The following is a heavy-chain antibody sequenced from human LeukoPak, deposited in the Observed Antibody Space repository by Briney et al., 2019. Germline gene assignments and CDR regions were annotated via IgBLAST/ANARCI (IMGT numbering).Heavy chain of an antibody. CDR3: ARDYDRWNNDCFDP. CDR2: VGAYDGDT. Sequence: ASVKVSCKASGYTFTNYGISWVRQAPGQGLEWIGWVGAYDGDTNYAEKVQGRDTMTTDTSTSTAYLELRSLRSDDTAVYYCARDYDRWNNDCFDPWGQGTLVIVSS. D-gene: IGHD1/OR15-1a*01. CDR1: GYTFTNYG. V-gene: IGHV1-18*01. J-gene: IGHJ5*02.